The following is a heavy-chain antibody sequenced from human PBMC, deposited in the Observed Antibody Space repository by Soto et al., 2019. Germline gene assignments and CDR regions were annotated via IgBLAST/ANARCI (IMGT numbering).Heavy chain of an antibody. CDR2: INSDGSST. V-gene: IGHV3-74*01. Sequence: GGSLRLSCAASGFTFRNYWMHWIRQAPGKGLVWVSRINSDGSSTSYADSVKGRLTISRDNAKNSLYLQMNSLRAEDTAVYYCARDIVVVPAAIYYYYYYGMDVWGQGTTVTVSS. J-gene: IGHJ6*02. D-gene: IGHD2-2*01. CDR3: ARDIVVVPAAIYYYYYYGMDV. CDR1: GFTFRNYW.